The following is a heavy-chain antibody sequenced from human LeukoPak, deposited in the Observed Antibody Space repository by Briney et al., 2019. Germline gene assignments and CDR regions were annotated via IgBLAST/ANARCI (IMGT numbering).Heavy chain of an antibody. J-gene: IGHJ4*02. D-gene: IGHD6-13*01. CDR1: GFTFSSYA. Sequence: GRSLRLFCAASGFTFSSYAMHWVRQAPGKGLEWVAVISYDGSNKYYADFVKGRFTISRDNSKNTLYLQMNSLRAEDTAVYYCARPSLHTAGIAAAGGFFYWGQGTLVTVSS. CDR3: ARPSLHTAGIAAAGGFFY. CDR2: ISYDGSNK. V-gene: IGHV3-30*04.